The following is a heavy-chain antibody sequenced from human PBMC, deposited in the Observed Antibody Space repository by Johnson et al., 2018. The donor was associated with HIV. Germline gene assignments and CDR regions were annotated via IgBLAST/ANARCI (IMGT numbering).Heavy chain of an antibody. CDR2: ISTSGSTT. V-gene: IGHV3-11*04. CDR1: GFNLSDYY. J-gene: IGHJ3*02. Sequence: QVQLVESGGGLVKPGGSLRLSCAASGFNLSDYYMSWIRQAPGKGLECVSYISTSGSTTYYVDSVKGRFTISRDNAKNSLDLQMNNLRVEDTALYYCARCYDSSAYYYVGAFDIWGQGTMVTVSS. CDR3: ARCYDSSAYYYVGAFDI. D-gene: IGHD3-22*01.